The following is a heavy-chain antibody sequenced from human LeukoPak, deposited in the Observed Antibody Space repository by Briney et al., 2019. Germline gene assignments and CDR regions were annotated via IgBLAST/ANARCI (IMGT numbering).Heavy chain of an antibody. J-gene: IGHJ5*02. CDR2: IYTSGST. CDR3: ARAHRYYDFWTGYYGLSWFDP. V-gene: IGHV4-4*07. CDR1: GGSISSYY. Sequence: SETLSLTCTVSGGSISSYYWSWIRQPAGKGLEWIGRIYTSGSTYYNPSLKSRVTISVDRSKNQFSLKLSSVTAADTAVYYCARAHRYYDFWTGYYGLSWFDPWGQGTLVTVSS. D-gene: IGHD3-3*01.